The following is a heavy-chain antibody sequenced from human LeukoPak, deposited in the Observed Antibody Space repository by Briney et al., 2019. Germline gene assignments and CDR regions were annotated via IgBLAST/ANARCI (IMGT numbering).Heavy chain of an antibody. Sequence: SETLSLTCAVYGGSFSGYYWSWIRQPPGKGLEWIGEINHSGSTNYNPSLKSRVTISVDTSKNQFSLKVSSVTAADTAVYYCARVSGSGKDYWGQGTLVTVSS. V-gene: IGHV4-34*01. D-gene: IGHD3-10*01. CDR3: ARVSGSGKDY. CDR1: GGSFSGYY. CDR2: INHSGST. J-gene: IGHJ4*02.